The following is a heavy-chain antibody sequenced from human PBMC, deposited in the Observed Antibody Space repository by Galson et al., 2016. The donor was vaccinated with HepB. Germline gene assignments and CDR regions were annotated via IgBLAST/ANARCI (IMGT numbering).Heavy chain of an antibody. J-gene: IGHJ4*02. CDR1: GFTFRSHW. V-gene: IGHV3-74*01. D-gene: IGHD3-10*01. CDR3: AKDEVAGSGSGNY. Sequence: LRLSCAASGFTFRSHWVHWVRQVPGKGLVWVSRISPDGSVTNYADSVKGRFTISRDNAKNTLYLQMNSMRAEDTAVYFCAKDEVAGSGSGNYWGQGTQVTVSS. CDR2: ISPDGSVT.